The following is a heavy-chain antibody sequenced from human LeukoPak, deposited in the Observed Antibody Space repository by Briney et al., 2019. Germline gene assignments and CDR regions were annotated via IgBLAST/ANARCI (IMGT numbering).Heavy chain of an antibody. J-gene: IGHJ3*02. V-gene: IGHV3-66*01. CDR3: ARVFGGSGWYDAFDI. CDR2: IYSGGST. D-gene: IGHD6-19*01. Sequence: PGESLRLSCAASGFTVSSNYMSWVRQAPGKGLEWVSVIYSGGSTYYADSVKGRFTISRDNSKNTLYLQMNSLRAEDTAVYYCARVFGGSGWYDAFDIWGQGTMVTVSS. CDR1: GFTVSSNY.